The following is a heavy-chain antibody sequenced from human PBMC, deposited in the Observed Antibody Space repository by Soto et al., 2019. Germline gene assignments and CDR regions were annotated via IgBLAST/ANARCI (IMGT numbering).Heavy chain of an antibody. CDR1: GFTFSSYA. D-gene: IGHD3-3*01. J-gene: IGHJ3*02. CDR3: AKFLVPLYDFWSGYYLLGYHDAFDI. Sequence: EVQLLESGGGLVQPGGSLRLSCAASGFTFSSYAMSWVRQAPGKGLEWVSAIRGSGGSTYYADSVKGRFTISRDNSKNTLYLQMNSLRAEDTAVYYCAKFLVPLYDFWSGYYLLGYHDAFDIWGQGTMVTVSS. CDR2: IRGSGGST. V-gene: IGHV3-23*01.